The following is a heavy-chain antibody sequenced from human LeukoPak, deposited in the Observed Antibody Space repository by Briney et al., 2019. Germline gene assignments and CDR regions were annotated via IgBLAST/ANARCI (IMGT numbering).Heavy chain of an antibody. CDR3: AKENGSGPVYYYYGMDV. D-gene: IGHD3-10*01. J-gene: IGHJ6*02. V-gene: IGHV3-23*01. CDR1: GFPFSDFS. CDR2: TNSGGTST. Sequence: GGSLRLSCATSGFPFSDFSMSWVRQAPGKGLEWISTTNSGGTSTYYAESVKGRFTISRDNPKNTLYLQMNSLRAEDTAVYYCAKENGSGPVYYYYGMDVWGQGTTVTVSS.